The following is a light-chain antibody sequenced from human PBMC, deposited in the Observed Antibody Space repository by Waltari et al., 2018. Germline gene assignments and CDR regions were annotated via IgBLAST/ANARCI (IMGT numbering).Light chain of an antibody. CDR2: DVS. CDR3: SSYTSSSVV. CDR1: SSDVGVSSF. J-gene: IGLJ2*01. V-gene: IGLV2-14*03. Sequence: QSALTQPASLSGSPGQSITISCTGISSDVGVSSFVSWYQQHPGKAPELVIYDVSNRPSGVSNRFSGSNSGDTASLTISGLQAEDEADYFCSSYTSSSVVFGGGTKLTVL.